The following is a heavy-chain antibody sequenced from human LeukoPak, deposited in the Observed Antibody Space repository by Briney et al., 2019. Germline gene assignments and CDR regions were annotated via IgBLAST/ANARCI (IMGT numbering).Heavy chain of an antibody. Sequence: NPSETLSLTCTVSGGSISSYYWSWIRQPPGKGLEWIGEINHSGSTNYNPSLKSRVTISVDTSKNQFSLKLSSVTAADTAVYYCARGTGLRGYYGSGSYFNYWGQGTLVTVSS. D-gene: IGHD3-10*01. CDR3: ARGTGLRGYYGSGSYFNY. CDR2: INHSGST. V-gene: IGHV4-34*01. CDR1: GGSISSYY. J-gene: IGHJ4*02.